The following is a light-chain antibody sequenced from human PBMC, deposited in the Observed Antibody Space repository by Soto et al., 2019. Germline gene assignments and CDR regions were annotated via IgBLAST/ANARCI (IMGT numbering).Light chain of an antibody. CDR3: QHYISYLET. J-gene: IGKJ1*01. CDR2: QAS. V-gene: IGKV1-5*03. CDR1: EFISKW. Sequence: DIQITQSPSTLSASVGDRVTITCRASEFISKWLAWYQQKPGTAPKLLIYQASSLESGVPSRFSGSGSGTEFSLTITSLQHDDFATYYCQHYISYLETFVQGTKVEIK.